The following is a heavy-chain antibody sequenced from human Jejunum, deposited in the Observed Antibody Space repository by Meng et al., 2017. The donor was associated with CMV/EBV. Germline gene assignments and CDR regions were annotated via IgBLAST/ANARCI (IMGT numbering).Heavy chain of an antibody. D-gene: IGHD4-11*01. CDR2: ISADGNKK. J-gene: IGHJ4*02. CDR1: GFPFRNYP. CDR3: AREDDYRNYFDH. Sequence: AVSGFPFRNYPMHWVRQAPGKGLEWLAVISADGNKKYHADSVMGRFTISRDNSKNTLSLQMNGLRGEDTAVYYCAREDDYRNYFDHWGRGTQVTVSS. V-gene: IGHV3-30-3*01.